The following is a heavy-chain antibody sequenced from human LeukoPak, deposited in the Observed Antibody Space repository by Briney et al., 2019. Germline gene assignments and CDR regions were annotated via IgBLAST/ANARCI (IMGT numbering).Heavy chain of an antibody. CDR3: ARVGSSGYCLDY. V-gene: IGHV3-74*01. J-gene: IGHJ4*02. Sequence: GGSLRLSCAASGFTFSSYWMHWVRQAPGKGLVWVSRINSDGSSTSYADSVKGRFTISRDNAKSTLYLQMNSLRAEDTAVYYCARVGSSGYCLDYWGQGTLVTVSS. D-gene: IGHD3-22*01. CDR1: GFTFSSYW. CDR2: INSDGSST.